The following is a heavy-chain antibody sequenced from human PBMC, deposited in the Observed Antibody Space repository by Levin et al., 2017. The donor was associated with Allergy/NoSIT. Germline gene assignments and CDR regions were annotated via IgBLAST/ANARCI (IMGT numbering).Heavy chain of an antibody. Sequence: KHGESLKISCKASGGTFSSYAISWVRQAPGQGLEWMGGIIPIFGTANYAQKFQGRVTITADESTSTAYMELSSLRSEDTAVYYCARGHSSSSDTNLDYWGQGTLVTVSS. V-gene: IGHV1-69*01. J-gene: IGHJ4*02. CDR2: IIPIFGTA. CDR1: GGTFSSYA. CDR3: ARGHSSSSDTNLDY. D-gene: IGHD6-6*01.